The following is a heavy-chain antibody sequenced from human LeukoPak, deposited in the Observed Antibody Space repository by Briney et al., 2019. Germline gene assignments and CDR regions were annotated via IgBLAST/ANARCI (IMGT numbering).Heavy chain of an antibody. CDR1: GGSISSYY. V-gene: IGHV4-59*01. CDR3: ARGSRSLGVTTVTRGFDY. Sequence: PSETLSLTCTVSGGSISSYYWSWIRQPPGKGLEWIGYIYYSGSTNYNPSLNSRVTMSVDTSKNQFSLKLSSVTAADTAVYYCARGSRSLGVTTVTRGFDYWGQGTLVIVSS. J-gene: IGHJ4*02. D-gene: IGHD4-17*01. CDR2: IYYSGST.